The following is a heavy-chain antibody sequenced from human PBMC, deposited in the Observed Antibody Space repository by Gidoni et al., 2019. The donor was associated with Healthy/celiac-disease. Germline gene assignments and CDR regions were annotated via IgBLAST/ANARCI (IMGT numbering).Heavy chain of an antibody. D-gene: IGHD1-7*01. CDR2: TRNKANSYTT. Sequence: EVQLVESGGGLVQPGGSLRLSCAASGFTLSDHYMDWVRQAPGKGLEWVGRTRNKANSYTTEYAASVKGRFTISRDDSKNSLYLQMNSLKTEDTAVYYCASSDITGTTYREYWGQGTLVTVSS. V-gene: IGHV3-72*01. CDR3: ASSDITGTTYREY. J-gene: IGHJ4*02. CDR1: GFTLSDHY.